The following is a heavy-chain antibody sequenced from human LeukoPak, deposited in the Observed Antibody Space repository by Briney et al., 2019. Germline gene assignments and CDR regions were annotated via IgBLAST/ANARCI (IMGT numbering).Heavy chain of an antibody. Sequence: SETLSLTCAVYGGSFSGYYWSWIRQPPGKGLEWIGRIYTSGSTNYNPSLKSRVTMSVDTSKNQFSLKLSSVTAADTAVYYCAREYYDILTGPRYYYYYMDVWGKGTTVTISS. J-gene: IGHJ6*03. CDR2: IYTSGST. CDR3: AREYYDILTGPRYYYYYMDV. CDR1: GGSFSGYY. D-gene: IGHD3-9*01. V-gene: IGHV4-4*07.